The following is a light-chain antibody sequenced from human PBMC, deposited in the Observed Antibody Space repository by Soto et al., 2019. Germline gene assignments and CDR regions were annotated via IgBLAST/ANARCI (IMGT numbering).Light chain of an antibody. CDR2: AAS. V-gene: IGKV1-27*01. CDR1: QGVRNY. Sequence: DIQMTQSPSSLSASVGDRVTITCRASQGVRNYLAWYQQKPGKVPKLLIYAASTLQSGVPSRFSGSGSGTDFTLTISSLQPEDVATYYCQQYNSAPRTVXQGTKVDIK. J-gene: IGKJ1*01. CDR3: QQYNSAPRT.